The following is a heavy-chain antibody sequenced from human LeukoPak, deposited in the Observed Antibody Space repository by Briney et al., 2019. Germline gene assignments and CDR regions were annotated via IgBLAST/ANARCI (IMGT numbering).Heavy chain of an antibody. V-gene: IGHV4-34*01. D-gene: IGHD3-9*01. J-gene: IGHJ4*02. CDR3: ARDRYFDWLEFDY. Sequence: PSETLSLTCAVYGGSFSGYYWSWIRQPPEKGLEWIGEINHSGSTNYNPSLKSRVTISVDTSKNQFSLKLSSVTAADTAVYYCARDRYFDWLEFDYWGQGTLVTVSS. CDR1: GGSFSGYY. CDR2: INHSGST.